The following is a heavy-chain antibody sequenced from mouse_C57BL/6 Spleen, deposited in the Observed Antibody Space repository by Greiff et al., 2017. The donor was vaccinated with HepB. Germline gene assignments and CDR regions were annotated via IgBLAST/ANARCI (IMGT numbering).Heavy chain of an antibody. CDR3: ARGGRDGYYEGYFDV. CDR2: IDPNSGGT. CDR1: GYTFTSYW. D-gene: IGHD2-3*01. V-gene: IGHV1-72*01. Sequence: VQLQQPGAELVKPGASVKLSCKASGYTFTSYWMHWVKQRPGRGLEWIGRIDPNSGGTKYNEKFKSKATLTVDKPSSTAYMQLSSLTSEDSAVDYCARGGRDGYYEGYFDVWGTGTTVTVSS. J-gene: IGHJ1*03.